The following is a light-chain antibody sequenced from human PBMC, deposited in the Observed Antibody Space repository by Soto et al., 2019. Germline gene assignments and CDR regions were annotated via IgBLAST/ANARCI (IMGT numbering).Light chain of an antibody. V-gene: IGKV1-39*01. CDR3: QQTYTTPQT. J-gene: IGKJ2*01. CDR1: QNIDNY. CDR2: AAS. Sequence: DVQMTQSPSSLSASVGDRVTITCRASQNIDNYLHWYQHKPGKAPKLLIYAASTLQSGVPSRFTGSGSGTDFTLTISSLQPEDFATYSCQQTYTTPQTFGQGTKLDIK.